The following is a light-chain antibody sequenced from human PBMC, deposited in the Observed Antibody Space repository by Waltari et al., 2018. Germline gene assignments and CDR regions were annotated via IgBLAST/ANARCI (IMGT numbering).Light chain of an antibody. CDR3: QQYNSYSWT. CDR2: TAS. CDR1: QSISIW. Sequence: DIQMTQSPSTRSASVGDRVTITCRSSQSISIWLAWYQQKPGKAPKLLIYTASSIESGVPSRFSGSGSGTEFTLTISSLQPDDFATYYCQQYNSYSWTFGQGTKVEIK. V-gene: IGKV1-5*03. J-gene: IGKJ1*01.